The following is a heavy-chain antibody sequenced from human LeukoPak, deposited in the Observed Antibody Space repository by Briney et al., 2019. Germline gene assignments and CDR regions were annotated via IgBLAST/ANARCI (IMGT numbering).Heavy chain of an antibody. CDR1: GYTFTGYY. Sequence: ASVKVSCKASGYTFTGYYMHWVRQAPGQGLEWMGWINPNSGGTNYAQKFQGRVTMTRDTSISTAYMELSRLRSDDTAVYYCARDPRPQRGYYYYGMDVWGQGTTVTVSS. J-gene: IGHJ6*02. CDR3: ARDPRPQRGYYYYGMDV. V-gene: IGHV1-2*02. CDR2: INPNSGGT.